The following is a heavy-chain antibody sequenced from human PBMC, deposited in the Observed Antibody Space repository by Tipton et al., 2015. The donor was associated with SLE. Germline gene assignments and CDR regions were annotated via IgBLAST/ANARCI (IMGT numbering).Heavy chain of an antibody. CDR1: GGSFSGYY. CDR2: INHGGNT. CDR3: ARVHPGIAAEGYYYYYMDV. J-gene: IGHJ6*03. Sequence: TLSLTCAVYGGSFSGYYWSWIRQPPGKGLEWIGEINHGGNTNYNPSLKSRITISVDTSKNQFSLKLSSVTAADTAVYYCARVHPGIAAEGYYYYYMDVWGKGTTVTVSS. V-gene: IGHV4-34*01. D-gene: IGHD6-13*01.